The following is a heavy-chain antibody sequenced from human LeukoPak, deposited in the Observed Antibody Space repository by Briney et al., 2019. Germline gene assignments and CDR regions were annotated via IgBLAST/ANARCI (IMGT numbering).Heavy chain of an antibody. Sequence: GGSLKLSCAASGFTFSSYSMNWVRQAPGKGLEWVSKISSSSSTIDYADSVKGRFTISRDNAKNSLSLQMNSLRAEDTAVYYCARELWFGEFGLDYWGQGTLVTVSS. J-gene: IGHJ4*02. CDR2: ISSSSSTI. CDR3: ARELWFGEFGLDY. CDR1: GFTFSSYS. V-gene: IGHV3-48*04. D-gene: IGHD3-10*01.